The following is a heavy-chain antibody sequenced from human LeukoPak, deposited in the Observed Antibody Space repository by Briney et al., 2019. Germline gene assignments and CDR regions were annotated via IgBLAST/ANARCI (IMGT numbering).Heavy chain of an antibody. Sequence: PGGSLRLSCAASGFTFDDYGMSWVRQAPGKGLEWASGINWTGGSTGYADSVKGRFTISRDNAKNSLYLQMNSLRAEDTALYYCARDWVGISRNAFDIWGQGTMVTVSS. CDR1: GFTFDDYG. V-gene: IGHV3-20*04. CDR2: INWTGGST. D-gene: IGHD2-21*01. J-gene: IGHJ3*02. CDR3: ARDWVGISRNAFDI.